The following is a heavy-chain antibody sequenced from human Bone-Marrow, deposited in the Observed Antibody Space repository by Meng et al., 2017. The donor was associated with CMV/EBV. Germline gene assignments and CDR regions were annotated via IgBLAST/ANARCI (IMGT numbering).Heavy chain of an antibody. Sequence: GESLKISCAASGFTFSSDAMHWVRQAPGKGLEWVAVISYDGSNKYYADSVKGRFTISRENSKNSLYLQMNSLRAEDTAVYYCARVSATAMVLICYGMDVWGQGTTVTVSS. D-gene: IGHD5-18*01. V-gene: IGHV3-30*04. J-gene: IGHJ6*02. CDR3: ARVSATAMVLICYGMDV. CDR2: ISYDGSNK. CDR1: GFTFSSDA.